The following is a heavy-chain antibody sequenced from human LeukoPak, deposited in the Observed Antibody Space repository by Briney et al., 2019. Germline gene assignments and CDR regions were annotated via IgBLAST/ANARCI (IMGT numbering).Heavy chain of an antibody. V-gene: IGHV3-30*18. CDR2: ISYDGSNK. J-gene: IGHJ4*02. Sequence: PGRSLRLSCAASGFTFSSYGMHWVRQAPGKGLEWVAVISYDGSNKYYADSVKGRFTISRDNSKNTLYLQMNSLRAEDTAVYYCAKDRRPIAAAISPDYWGQGTLVTVSS. D-gene: IGHD6-13*01. CDR1: GFTFSSYG. CDR3: AKDRRPIAAAISPDY.